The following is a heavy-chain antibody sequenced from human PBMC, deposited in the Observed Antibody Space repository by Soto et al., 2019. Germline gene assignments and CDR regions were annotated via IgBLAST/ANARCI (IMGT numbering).Heavy chain of an antibody. CDR2: LSYEGSEE. V-gene: IGHV3-30*03. D-gene: IGHD6-19*01. Sequence: GSLRLSCAASGFSFSSDSMGWVRQAPGKGLEWLSVLSYEGSEEYYADSVRGRFTISRDNSKNTLFLQMDSLRVDDTGVYYCALTRRSSLLEVAGPGFEYWGQGTLVTVSS. J-gene: IGHJ4*02. CDR1: GFSFSSDS. CDR3: ALTRRSSLLEVAGPGFEY.